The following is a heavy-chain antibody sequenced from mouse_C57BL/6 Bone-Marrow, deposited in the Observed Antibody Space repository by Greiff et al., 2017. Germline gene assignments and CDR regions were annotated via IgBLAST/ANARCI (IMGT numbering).Heavy chain of an antibody. V-gene: IGHV1-7*01. CDR2: INPSSGYT. CDR3: ARSPLGRPWYFDV. CDR1: GYTFTSYW. Sequence: VQLQESGAELAKPGASVKLSCKASGYTFTSYWMHWVKQRPGQGLEWIGYINPSSGYTKYNQKFKDKATLTADKSSSTAYMQLSSLTYEDSAVHYCARSPLGRPWYFDVWGTGTTVTVSS. D-gene: IGHD4-1*01. J-gene: IGHJ1*03.